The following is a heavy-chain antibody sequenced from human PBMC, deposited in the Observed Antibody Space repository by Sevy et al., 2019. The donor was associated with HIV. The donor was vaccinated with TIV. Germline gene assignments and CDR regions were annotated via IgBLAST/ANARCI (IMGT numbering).Heavy chain of an antibody. V-gene: IGHV3-23*01. CDR3: AKAQPPLVPVAYYYGMDV. CDR1: GFTFSSYA. J-gene: IGHJ6*02. CDR2: ISGSGGST. D-gene: IGHD2-2*01. Sequence: GGSLRLSCAASGFTFSSYAMSWVRQAPGKGLEWVSAISGSGGSTYYADSVKGRFTISRDNSKNTLYLQMNSLRAEDTAVYYCAKAQPPLVPVAYYYGMDVWGQGTTVTVSS.